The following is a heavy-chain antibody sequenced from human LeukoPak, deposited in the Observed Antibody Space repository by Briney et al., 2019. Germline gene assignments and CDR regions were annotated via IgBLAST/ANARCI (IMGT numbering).Heavy chain of an antibody. CDR3: ARDGLPRLNFYDY. CDR1: GGSISSSSYY. Sequence: SEALSLTCTVSGGSISSSSYYWGWIRQPPGKGLVWIGSIYYSGSTYYNPSLKSRVTISVATSKNQFSLKLSSVTAADTAVYYCARDGLPRLNFYDYWGQGTLVTVSS. J-gene: IGHJ4*02. CDR2: IYYSGST. V-gene: IGHV4-39*07. D-gene: IGHD2/OR15-2a*01.